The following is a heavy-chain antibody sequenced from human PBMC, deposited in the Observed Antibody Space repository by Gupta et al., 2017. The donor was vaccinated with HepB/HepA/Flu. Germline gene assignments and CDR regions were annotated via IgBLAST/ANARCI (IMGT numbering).Heavy chain of an antibody. V-gene: IGHV3-30-3*01. CDR3: ARDIPGVKYSSGWNYHYGMDV. CDR1: GFTFRSYA. Sequence: QVQLVESGGGVVQPGRSLRLSCAASGFTFRSYAIHWVRQAPGKGLEWVAIISYDGSNKYYADSVKGRFTVSRDNAKNTLYLQMNSLRAEDTAIYYCARDIPGVKYSSGWNYHYGMDVWGQGTTVTVSS. CDR2: ISYDGSNK. J-gene: IGHJ6*02. D-gene: IGHD6-19*01.